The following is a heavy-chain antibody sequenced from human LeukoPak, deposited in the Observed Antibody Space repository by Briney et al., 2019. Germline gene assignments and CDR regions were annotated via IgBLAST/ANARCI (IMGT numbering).Heavy chain of an antibody. CDR2: IKQDGSEK. Sequence: QSGGSLRLSCAASGFTFSSYWMSWVRQAPGKGLEWVANIKQDGSEKYYVDSVKGRFTISRDNAKNSLYLQMNSLRAEDTAVYYCARDPKWGDTSGYYSYWGQGTLVTVSS. J-gene: IGHJ4*02. CDR3: ARDPKWGDTSGYYSY. V-gene: IGHV3-7*01. D-gene: IGHD3-22*01. CDR1: GFTFSSYW.